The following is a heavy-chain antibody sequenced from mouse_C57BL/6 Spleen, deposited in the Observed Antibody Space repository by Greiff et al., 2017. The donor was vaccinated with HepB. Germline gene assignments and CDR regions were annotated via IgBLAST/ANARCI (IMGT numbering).Heavy chain of an antibody. Sequence: DVHLVESGGGLVKPGGSLKLSCAASGFTFSSYAMSWVRQTPEKRLEWVATISDGGSYTYYPDNVKGRCTISRDNAKNNLYLQMSHLKSEDTAMYYCAREGDYEDAMDYWGQGTSVTVSS. D-gene: IGHD2-4*01. CDR3: AREGDYEDAMDY. CDR2: ISDGGSYT. V-gene: IGHV5-4*01. CDR1: GFTFSSYA. J-gene: IGHJ4*01.